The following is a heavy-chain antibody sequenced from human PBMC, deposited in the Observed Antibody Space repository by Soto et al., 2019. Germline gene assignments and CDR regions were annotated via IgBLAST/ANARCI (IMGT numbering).Heavy chain of an antibody. J-gene: IGHJ6*02. CDR2: ISYDGSNK. Sequence: LRLSCAASGFTFSSYGMHWVRQAPGKGLEWVAVISYDGSNKYYADSVKGRFTISRDNSKNTLYLQMNSLRAEDTAVYYCAKDPLGGGYYYGMDVCGQGPTVTVYS. CDR3: AKDPLGGGYYYGMDV. CDR1: GFTFSSYG. V-gene: IGHV3-30*18. D-gene: IGHD3-16*01.